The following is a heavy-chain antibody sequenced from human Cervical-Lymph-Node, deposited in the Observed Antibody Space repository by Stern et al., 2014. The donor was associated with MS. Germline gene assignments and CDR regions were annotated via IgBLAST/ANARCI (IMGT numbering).Heavy chain of an antibody. CDR3: ARQGCATTSCHTIDS. CDR1: GYSFTNSW. V-gene: IGHV5-51*01. Sequence: EVQLVESGAEVKKPGQSLKISCKGSGYSFTNSWIGWVRQMPGKGLELMGIISPVDSETRNSPAFQGQVTISVDKSINTAYVQWTSLEASDTAMYYCARQGCATTSCHTIDSWGQGTLITVSS. CDR2: ISPVDSET. J-gene: IGHJ4*02. D-gene: IGHD2-2*02.